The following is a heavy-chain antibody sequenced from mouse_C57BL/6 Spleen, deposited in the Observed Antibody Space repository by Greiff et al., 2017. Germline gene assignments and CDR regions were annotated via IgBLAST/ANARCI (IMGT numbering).Heavy chain of an antibody. CDR2: INPNNGGT. Sequence: EVQLQQSGPELVKPGASVKMSCKASGYTFTDYNMHWVKQSHGKSLEWIGYINPNNGGTSYNQKFKGKATLTVNKSSSTAYMELRSLTSEDSAVYYCAGIYYDYDSAMDDWGQGTSVTVSS. D-gene: IGHD2-4*01. J-gene: IGHJ4*01. CDR1: GYTFTDYN. CDR3: AGIYYDYDSAMDD. V-gene: IGHV1-22*01.